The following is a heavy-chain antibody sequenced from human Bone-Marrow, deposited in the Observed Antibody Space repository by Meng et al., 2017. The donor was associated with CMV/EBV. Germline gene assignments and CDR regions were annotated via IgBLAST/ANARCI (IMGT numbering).Heavy chain of an antibody. V-gene: IGHV4-38-2*02. CDR2: IYHRGTT. CDR1: GYSITGPYY. CDR3: ARDLISSWYPYNFDY. D-gene: IGHD6-19*01. Sequence: SETLSLTCTVSGYSITGPYYWGWIRQPPGKGLEWIGTIYHRGTTYYNPSLKSRATISVDKSKNQFSLKLSSVTAADTAVYYCARDLISSWYPYNFDYWGQGTLVTVSS. J-gene: IGHJ4*02.